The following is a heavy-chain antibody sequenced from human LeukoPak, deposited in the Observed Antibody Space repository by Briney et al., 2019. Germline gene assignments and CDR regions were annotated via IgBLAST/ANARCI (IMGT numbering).Heavy chain of an antibody. CDR3: AKSRYIASHIDFDY. J-gene: IGHJ4*02. CDR2: VSGSGDST. CDR1: GFTFSSYA. V-gene: IGHV3-23*01. D-gene: IGHD3-16*02. Sequence: PGGSLRLSCAASGFTFSSYAMSWVRQAPGKGLEWVSTVSGSGDSTWYADSVKGRFTISRENSKSTLYLQMNRLRAEDTAVYYCAKSRYIASHIDFDYWGQGTLVTVSS.